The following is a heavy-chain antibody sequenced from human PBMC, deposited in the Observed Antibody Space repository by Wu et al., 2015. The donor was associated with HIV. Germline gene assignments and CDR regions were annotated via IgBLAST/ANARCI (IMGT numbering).Heavy chain of an antibody. CDR1: GGSTNNYA. Sequence: QVQVIQSGTEVKKPGSSVRLSCKTSGGSTNNYAINWVRQAPGEGLEWMGRITPLFGRPNYAQRFQGRVTITADGSTSTAYMELSSLKSEDTAVYYCAKTNRIVTNGIDFYHYYGMDVWGQGTTVTV. V-gene: IGHV1-69*15. J-gene: IGHJ6*02. CDR3: AKTNRIVTNGIDFYHYYGMDV. D-gene: IGHD1-1*01. CDR2: ITPLFGRP.